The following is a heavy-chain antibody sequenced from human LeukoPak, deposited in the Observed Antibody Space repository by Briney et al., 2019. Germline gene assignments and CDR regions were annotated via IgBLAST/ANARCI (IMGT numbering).Heavy chain of an antibody. CDR1: GGTFSSYA. CDR3: ARDRDYYDSGGYYQDY. V-gene: IGHV1-69*04. J-gene: IGHJ4*02. D-gene: IGHD3-22*01. Sequence: ASVKVSCKASGGTFSSYAISWVRQAPGQGLEWMGRIIPILGIANYAQKFQGRVTITADKSTSTAYMELSSLRSEDTAVYYCARDRDYYDSGGYYQDYWGQGTLVTVSS. CDR2: IIPILGIA.